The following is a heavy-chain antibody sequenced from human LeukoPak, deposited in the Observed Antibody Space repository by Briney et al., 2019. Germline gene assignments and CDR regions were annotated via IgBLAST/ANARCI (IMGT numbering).Heavy chain of an antibody. J-gene: IGHJ3*02. CDR2: IYYSGST. CDR3: ARDGSGKGAFDI. Sequence: SETLSLTCTVSGGSISSSSYYWGWIRQPPGKGLEWIGSIYYSGSTYYNPSLKSRVTISVDTSKNQFSLKLSSVTAADTAVYYCARDGSGKGAFDIWGQGTMVTVSS. V-gene: IGHV4-39*07. CDR1: GGSISSSSYY. D-gene: IGHD1-26*01.